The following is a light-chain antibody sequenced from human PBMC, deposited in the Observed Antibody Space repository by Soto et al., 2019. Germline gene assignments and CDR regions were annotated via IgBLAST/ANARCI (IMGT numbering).Light chain of an antibody. CDR1: QGISSW. Sequence: DIHMTQSPSSVSASVGDRVTITCRASQGISSWLAWHQQKPGKAPQLLIYTVSSLQSRVPSRFSGSGSRTDFTLTISSLQPEDFATYYCQQANSFPLTFGGGTKVEIK. CDR3: QQANSFPLT. V-gene: IGKV1-12*01. J-gene: IGKJ4*01. CDR2: TVS.